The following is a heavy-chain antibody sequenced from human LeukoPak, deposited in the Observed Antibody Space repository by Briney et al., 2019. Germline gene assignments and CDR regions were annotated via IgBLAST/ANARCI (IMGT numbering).Heavy chain of an antibody. V-gene: IGHV3-20*04. D-gene: IGHD3-22*01. CDR3: ARGGYYDNSGASDY. CDR1: GFTFDDYG. J-gene: IGHJ4*02. CDR2: INWNADST. Sequence: PGGSLRLSCAASGFTFDDYGMSWVRQAPGKGLEWVSGINWNADSTGYADSVKGRFTISRDNAKNSLYLQMNSLRAEDTALYYCARGGYYDNSGASDYWGQGTLVTVSS.